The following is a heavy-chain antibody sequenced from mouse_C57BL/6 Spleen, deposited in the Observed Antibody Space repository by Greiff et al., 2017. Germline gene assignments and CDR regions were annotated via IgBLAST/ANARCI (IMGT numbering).Heavy chain of an antibody. D-gene: IGHD1-1*01. CDR2: IYPRSGNT. J-gene: IGHJ4*01. V-gene: IGHV1-81*01. CDR3: ARGDYYGSSYTGATDY. Sequence: VQLQQSGAELARPGASVKLSCKASGYTFTSYGISWVKQRTGQGLEWIGEIYPRSGNTYYNEKFKGKATLTADKSSSTAYMELRRLTSEDSAVYFCARGDYYGSSYTGATDYWGQGTSVTVSS. CDR1: GYTFTSYG.